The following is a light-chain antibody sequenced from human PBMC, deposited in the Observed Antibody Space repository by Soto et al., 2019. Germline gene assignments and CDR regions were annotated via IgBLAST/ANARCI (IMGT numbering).Light chain of an antibody. Sequence: EIVLTQSPATLSLSPGERATLSCRASQSVSSYLVWYQQKPGQAPRLLIYDASNRATDIPPSFGGSGSGTDFTLTISSLEPADFAVYYCPQRSNWPRAFGQGPKVEIK. J-gene: IGKJ1*01. CDR2: DAS. V-gene: IGKV3-11*01. CDR3: PQRSNWPRA. CDR1: QSVSSY.